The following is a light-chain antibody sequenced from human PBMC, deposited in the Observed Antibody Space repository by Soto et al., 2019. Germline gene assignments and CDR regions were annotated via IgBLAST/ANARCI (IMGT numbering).Light chain of an antibody. V-gene: IGKV3-20*01. CDR1: QSVSIK. CDR3: QQYDNSPIT. Sequence: EFVLTQSPATLSVSPGERATLSCRASQSVSIKLAWYQQKPGQAPRLLIYGASSRATGIPDRFSGTGSETDFTLTISRLEPEDFAVYYCQQYDNSPITFGQGTRLEIK. CDR2: GAS. J-gene: IGKJ5*01.